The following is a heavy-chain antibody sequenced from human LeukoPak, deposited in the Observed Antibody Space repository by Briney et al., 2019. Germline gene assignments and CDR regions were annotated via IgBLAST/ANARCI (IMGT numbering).Heavy chain of an antibody. CDR1: GNIFNNYV. CDR3: ATTYYDDTDGFYYDPRDAFDV. Sequence: ASVTGSCPTSGNIFNNYVFNWVGQAPGQGLEWMGWIITKTAYPTYAQDFTGRFVFSLDTSDNTANLQISSLKPEDTAVYFCATTYYDDTDGFYYDPRDAFDVWGRGTMVTVSS. D-gene: IGHD3-16*01. CDR2: IITKTAYP. V-gene: IGHV7-4-1*02. J-gene: IGHJ3*01.